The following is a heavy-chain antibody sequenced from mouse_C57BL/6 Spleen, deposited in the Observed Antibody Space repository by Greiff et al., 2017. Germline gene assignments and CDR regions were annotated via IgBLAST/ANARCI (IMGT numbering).Heavy chain of an antibody. CDR2: IYPGDGDT. CDR3: ARESEAWFAY. Sequence: QVQLQQSGPELVKPGASVKISCKASGYAFSSSWMNWVKQRPGKGLEWIGRIYPGDGDTNYNGKFKGKATLTADKSSSTAYMPLSSLTSEDSAVYFCARESEAWFAYWGQGTLVTVSA. J-gene: IGHJ3*01. V-gene: IGHV1-82*01. CDR1: GYAFSSSW. D-gene: IGHD6-2*01.